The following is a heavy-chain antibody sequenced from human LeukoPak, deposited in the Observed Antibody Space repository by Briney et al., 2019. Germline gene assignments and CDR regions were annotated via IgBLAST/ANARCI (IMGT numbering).Heavy chain of an antibody. CDR1: GFTFSSYG. Sequence: GGSLRLSCAASGFTFSSYGMHWVRQAPGKGLEWVSVISYGGSNKYCADSVKGRFTISRDNSKNTLYLQMNRLRAEDTAVYYCAKSWRLSRGYYHEYWGQRTLVTISS. J-gene: IGHJ4*02. D-gene: IGHD3-22*01. CDR2: ISYGGSNK. CDR3: AKSWRLSRGYYHEY. V-gene: IGHV3-30*18.